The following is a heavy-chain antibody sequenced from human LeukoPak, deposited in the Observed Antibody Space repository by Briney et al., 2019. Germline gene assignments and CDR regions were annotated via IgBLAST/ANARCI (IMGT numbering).Heavy chain of an antibody. D-gene: IGHD6-13*01. Sequence: GDSLRLSCAASGFTFSSYAMSWVRQAPGKGLEWVSGTTSSGDGTSYAHSVKGRFTISRDNSKNTLYLQMNSLRAEDTAIYYCAKDFSGRTSWHRADDWGQGTLVTVSS. V-gene: IGHV3-23*01. CDR3: AKDFSGRTSWHRADD. CDR1: GFTFSSYA. CDR2: TTSSGDGT. J-gene: IGHJ4*02.